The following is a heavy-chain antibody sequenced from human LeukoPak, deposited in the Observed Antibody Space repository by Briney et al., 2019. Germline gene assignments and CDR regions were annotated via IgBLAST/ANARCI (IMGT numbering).Heavy chain of an antibody. Sequence: GGSLRLSCAASGFTFSSYWMHWVRQAPGKGLVCVSHINSDGSITSYADSVKGRFTISRDNAKNTLYLQMSSLRAEDTAVYYCARDAVDTANAVWGQGTTVTVSS. D-gene: IGHD5-18*01. CDR1: GFTFSSYW. CDR3: ARDAVDTANAV. V-gene: IGHV3-74*01. CDR2: INSDGSIT. J-gene: IGHJ6*02.